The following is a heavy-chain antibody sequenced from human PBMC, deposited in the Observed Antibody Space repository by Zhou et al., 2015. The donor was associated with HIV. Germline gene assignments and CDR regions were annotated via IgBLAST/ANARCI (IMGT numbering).Heavy chain of an antibody. V-gene: IGHV1-69*08. Sequence: QVQLVQSGAEVKKPGSSVKVSCKASGGTFSSYTISWVRQAPGQGLEWMGRIIPILGIANYAQKFQGRVTITADKSTSTAYMELSSLRSEDTAVYYCARDLYGKNYYYYYGMDVWGQGTTVTVSS. J-gene: IGHJ6*02. CDR2: IIPILGIA. CDR3: ARDLYGKNYYYYYGMDV. D-gene: IGHD2-8*01. CDR1: GGTFSSYT.